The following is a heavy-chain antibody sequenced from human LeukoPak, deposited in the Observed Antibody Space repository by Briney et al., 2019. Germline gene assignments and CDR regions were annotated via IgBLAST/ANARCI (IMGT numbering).Heavy chain of an antibody. Sequence: VASVKVSCTAAGYTFTGYYMHWVRQAPGQGLEWMGWINPNSGGTNYAQKFQGRVTMTRDTSISTAYMELSRLRSDDTAVYYCARVSVVPAGFDPWGQGTLVTVSS. CDR1: GYTFTGYY. V-gene: IGHV1-2*02. D-gene: IGHD2-2*01. J-gene: IGHJ5*02. CDR2: INPNSGGT. CDR3: ARVSVVPAGFDP.